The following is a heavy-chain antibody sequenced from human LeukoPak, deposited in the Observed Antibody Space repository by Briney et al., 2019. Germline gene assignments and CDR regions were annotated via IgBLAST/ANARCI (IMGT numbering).Heavy chain of an antibody. V-gene: IGHV3-11*06. J-gene: IGHJ3*02. D-gene: IGHD4-17*01. CDR2: ISSSSSYT. CDR1: GFTFSDYY. Sequence: GGSLRLSCAASGFTFSDYYMSWIRQAPGKGLERVSYISSSSSYTNYADSVKGRFTISRDNAKNSLYLQMNSLRAEDTAVYYCARVGLRDAFDIWGQGTMVTVSS. CDR3: ARVGLRDAFDI.